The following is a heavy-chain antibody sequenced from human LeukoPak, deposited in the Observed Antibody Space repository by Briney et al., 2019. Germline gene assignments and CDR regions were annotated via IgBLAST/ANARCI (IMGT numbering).Heavy chain of an antibody. CDR1: GGSISSTNW. CDR2: VHLDGRT. Sequence: SETLSLTCGVSGGSISSTNWWTWVRQPPEKGLEGIGEVHLDGRTNYSPSLQSRLAMSVDFSENHISLKLTAVTAADTAVYYCAREGGPYRPLDYTGQGLLVTVSS. V-gene: IGHV4-4*02. CDR3: AREGGPYRPLDY. J-gene: IGHJ4*02.